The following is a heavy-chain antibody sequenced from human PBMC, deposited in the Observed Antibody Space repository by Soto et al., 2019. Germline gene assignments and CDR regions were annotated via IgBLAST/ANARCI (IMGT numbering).Heavy chain of an antibody. Sequence: GGSLRLSCAASGFSLSDHCLHWVRQAPGKGLVWLSRLCHDGTIAIYSDSVKGRFSISRDIAKNTLYLQMTSLRAEDTAVYYCARDRPTWGHDYYDSSGYVYYYYGMDVWGQGTTVTVSS. J-gene: IGHJ6*02. CDR3: ARDRPTWGHDYYDSSGYVYYYYGMDV. V-gene: IGHV3-74*01. CDR2: LCHDGTIA. D-gene: IGHD3-22*01. CDR1: GFSLSDHC.